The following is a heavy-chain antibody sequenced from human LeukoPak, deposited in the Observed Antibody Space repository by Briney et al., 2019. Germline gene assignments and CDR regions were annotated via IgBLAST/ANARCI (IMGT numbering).Heavy chain of an antibody. Sequence: GGSLRLSCAASGFAFSSYSMNWVRQAPGKGLEWLSYISSTSSTIYYADPVKGRFTISRDNAKNSLYLLMNSLRAEDTAAYYCARVTVGATADYFDYWGQGTLATVSS. V-gene: IGHV3-48*01. J-gene: IGHJ4*02. CDR1: GFAFSSYS. CDR2: ISSTSSTI. D-gene: IGHD1-26*01. CDR3: ARVTVGATADYFDY.